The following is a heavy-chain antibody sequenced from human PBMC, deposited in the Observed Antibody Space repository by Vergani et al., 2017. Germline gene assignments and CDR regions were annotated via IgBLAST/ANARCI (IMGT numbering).Heavy chain of an antibody. CDR3: ARYDYGDYYFDY. CDR2: IYYSGST. CDR1: GGSISSGGYY. Sequence: QVQLQESGPGLVKPSQTLSLTCTVSGGSISSGGYYWSWFRQHPGKGLEWIGYIYYSGSTYYNPSLKSRVTISVDTSKNQFSLKLSSVTAADTAVYYCARYDYGDYYFDYWGQGTLVTVSS. V-gene: IGHV4-31*03. D-gene: IGHD4-17*01. J-gene: IGHJ4*02.